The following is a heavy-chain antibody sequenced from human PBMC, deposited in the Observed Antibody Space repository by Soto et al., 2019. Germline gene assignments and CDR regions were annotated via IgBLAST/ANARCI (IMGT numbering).Heavy chain of an antibody. CDR2: IRGSGGST. V-gene: IGHV3-23*01. J-gene: IGHJ3*02. CDR1: GFTFSSYA. CDR3: AKDLGGFYDSSGYYAFDI. Sequence: LSLTCAASGFTFSSYAMSWVRQAPGKGLEWVSAIRGSGGSTYYADSVKGRFTISRENSKNTLYLQMNSLRAEDTAVYYCAKDLGGFYDSSGYYAFDIWGQGTMVTVSS. D-gene: IGHD3-22*01.